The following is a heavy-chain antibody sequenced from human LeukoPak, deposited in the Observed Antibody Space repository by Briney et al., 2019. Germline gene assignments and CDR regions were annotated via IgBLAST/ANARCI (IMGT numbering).Heavy chain of an antibody. J-gene: IGHJ4*02. CDR2: IIPIFGTA. Sequence: ASVKVSCKASGGTFSSYAISWVRQAPGQGLEWMGGIIPIFGTANYAQKFQGRVTITADESTSTAYMELSSLRSEDTAVYYCARGVRLGELSLPYYFDYWGQGTLVTVSS. V-gene: IGHV1-69*13. D-gene: IGHD3-16*02. CDR1: GGTFSSYA. CDR3: ARGVRLGELSLPYYFDY.